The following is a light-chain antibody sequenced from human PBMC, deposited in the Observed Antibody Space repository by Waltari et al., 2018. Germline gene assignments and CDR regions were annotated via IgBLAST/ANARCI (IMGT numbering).Light chain of an antibody. Sequence: EILLPQSPGTLSLSPGESATLPCRASQSVSSTYLAWYRQNPGQAPRLLIYAASSRATGIPDRFSGSGSGTDFTLTISRLEPEDFAVYYCQQHGSSPRTFGQGTKVEIK. J-gene: IGKJ2*01. V-gene: IGKV3-20*01. CDR2: AAS. CDR1: QSVSSTY. CDR3: QQHGSSPRT.